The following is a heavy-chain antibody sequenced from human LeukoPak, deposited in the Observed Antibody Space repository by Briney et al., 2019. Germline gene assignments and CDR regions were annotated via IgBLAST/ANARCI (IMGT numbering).Heavy chain of an antibody. Sequence: GGSLRLSCAASGFPFNSFWMHWVRQAPGKGLVWVSDMNEYSTTIRYADSVKGRFTISRDNAKSVLYLQMNNLRAEDTAMYFCARGGVNPVDHWGQGTLVTVSS. CDR2: MNEYSTTI. CDR3: ARGGVNPVDH. D-gene: IGHD1-14*01. V-gene: IGHV3-74*01. CDR1: GFPFNSFW. J-gene: IGHJ4*02.